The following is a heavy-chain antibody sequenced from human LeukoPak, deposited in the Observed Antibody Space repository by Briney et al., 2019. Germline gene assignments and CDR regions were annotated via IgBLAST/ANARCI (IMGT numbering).Heavy chain of an antibody. V-gene: IGHV1-18*01. CDR1: GYRFTSYG. CDR2: ISANDGSA. D-gene: IGHD2-2*01. Sequence: ASVKVSCKASGYRFTSYGISWVRQAPGQGLEWMGWISANDGSANYTQKLQGRVTMTTDTSTSTAYMEIRDLRSDDTAVYYCARGVVVHYTWFDPWGQGTLVTVSP. J-gene: IGHJ5*02. CDR3: ARGVVVHYTWFDP.